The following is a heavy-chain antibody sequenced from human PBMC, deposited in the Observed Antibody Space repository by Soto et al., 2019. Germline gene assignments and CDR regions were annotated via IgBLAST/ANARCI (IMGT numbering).Heavy chain of an antibody. CDR3: ARDPSSRGYSYGFFDY. CDR1: GYTFTSYA. Sequence: ASVKVSCKASGYTFTSYAMHWVRQAPGQRLEWMGWINAGNGNTKYSQKFQGRVTITRDTSASTAYMELSSLRSEDTAVYYCARDPSSRGYSYGFFDYWGQGTLVTVSS. CDR2: INAGNGNT. V-gene: IGHV1-3*01. D-gene: IGHD5-18*01. J-gene: IGHJ4*02.